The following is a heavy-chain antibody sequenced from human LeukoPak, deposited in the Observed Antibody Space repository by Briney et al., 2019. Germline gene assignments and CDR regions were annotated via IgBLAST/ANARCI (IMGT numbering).Heavy chain of an antibody. V-gene: IGHV3-7*03. J-gene: IGHJ4*02. CDR3: VKNDGWFHLAQ. Sequence: GGSLRLSCAVSGFNFRDHWMDWVRQAPGKGLEWVGHIKNDGSETYYLDSLKGRFSISRDNTNNALYPQMNSLRVEDTAVYYCVKNDGWFHLAQWGQGTLVTVSS. CDR1: GFNFRDHW. D-gene: IGHD6-19*01. CDR2: IKNDGSET.